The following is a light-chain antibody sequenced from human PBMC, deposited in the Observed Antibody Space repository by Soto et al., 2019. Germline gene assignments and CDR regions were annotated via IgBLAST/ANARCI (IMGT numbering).Light chain of an antibody. CDR1: SSDVGGYNY. CDR2: DVS. CDR3: SSYTSSSTPYVV. V-gene: IGLV2-14*01. J-gene: IGLJ2*01. Sequence: QSVLTQPASVSGSPGQSITISCTGTSSDVGGYNYVSWYQQHPGKAPKLMIYDVSNRPSGVSNRFSGSKSGNTASLTISGLQAEDEADYYCSSYTSSSTPYVVFGGGTKQTVL.